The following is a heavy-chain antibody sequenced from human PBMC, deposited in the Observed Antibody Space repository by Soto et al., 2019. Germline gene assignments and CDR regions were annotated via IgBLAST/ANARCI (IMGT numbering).Heavy chain of an antibody. D-gene: IGHD6-6*01. CDR1: GGSFSGYY. CDR2: INHSGST. CDR3: ASDSSSRSIDY. V-gene: IGHV4-34*01. Sequence: QVQLQQWGAGLLKPSETLSLTCAVYGGSFSGYYWCWIRQPPGKGLEWIGEINHSGSTNYNPSLKSRVTISLETSKNQFSVKLSSVTAADTAVYYCASDSSSRSIDYWGQGTLVTVSA. J-gene: IGHJ4*02.